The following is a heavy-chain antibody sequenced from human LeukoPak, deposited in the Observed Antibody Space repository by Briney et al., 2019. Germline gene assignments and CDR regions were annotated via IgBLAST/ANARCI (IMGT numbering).Heavy chain of an antibody. CDR1: GCTFSSYW. J-gene: IGHJ4*02. Sequence: GGSLRISGAASGCTFSSYWMSWVRQAPGKGLEWVSAIRGSGVTTYYADSVKGRFTISRDNSRTTLYLLMNSLRAEDTAVYYCAKDAAANVDYPYYFDYWGQGALVTVSS. CDR2: IRGSGVTT. D-gene: IGHD4-11*01. V-gene: IGHV3-23*01. CDR3: AKDAAANVDYPYYFDY.